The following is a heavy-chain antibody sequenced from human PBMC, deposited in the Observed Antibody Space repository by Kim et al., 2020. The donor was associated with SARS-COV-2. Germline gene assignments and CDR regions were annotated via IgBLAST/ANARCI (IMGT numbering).Heavy chain of an antibody. CDR1: GFTFSTYD. V-gene: IGHV3-13*01. CDR3: VRDACGWGMDV. D-gene: IGHD6-19*01. Sequence: GGSLRLSCAASGFTFSTYDMNWVRQATGKGLEWVSAIGKTGDTHYSDSVKGRFTISRENAKDALYLLMNDLRGGDTAVYYCVRDACGWGMDVWGHGTAVTVSS. J-gene: IGHJ6*02. CDR2: IGKTGDT.